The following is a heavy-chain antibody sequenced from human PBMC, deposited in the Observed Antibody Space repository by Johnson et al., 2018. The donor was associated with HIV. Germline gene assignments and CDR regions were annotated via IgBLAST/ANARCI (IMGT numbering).Heavy chain of an antibody. CDR3: ARGGLGYQNIHDPFDI. V-gene: IGHV3-20*04. CDR1: GFTFSSYD. D-gene: IGHD2-2*01. J-gene: IGHJ3*02. Sequence: VQLVESGGGLVQPGGSLRLSCAASGFTFSSYDMHWVRQAPGKGLKWVSGINWTGGRTVYAASVKGRFTISRDNAKNSLYLQMNSLRVEDTALYYCARGGLGYQNIHDPFDIWGQGTMVTVSS. CDR2: INWTGGRT.